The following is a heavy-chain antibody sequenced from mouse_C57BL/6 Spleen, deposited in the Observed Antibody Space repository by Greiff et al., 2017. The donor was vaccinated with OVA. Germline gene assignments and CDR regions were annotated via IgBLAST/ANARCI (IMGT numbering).Heavy chain of an antibody. V-gene: IGHV1-82*01. CDR3: ARRGIYDGYYGGYFDV. D-gene: IGHD2-3*01. CDR1: GYAFSSSW. J-gene: IGHJ1*03. Sequence: QVQLQHSGPELVKPGASVKISCKASGYAFSSSWMNWVKQRPGKGLEWIGRIYPGDGDTNYNGKFKGKATLTADKSSSTAYMQLSSLTSEDSAVYFCARRGIYDGYYGGYFDVWGTGTTVTVSS. CDR2: IYPGDGDT.